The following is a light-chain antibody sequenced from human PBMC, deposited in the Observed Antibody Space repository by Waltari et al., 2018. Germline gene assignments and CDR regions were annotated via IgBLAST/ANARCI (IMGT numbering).Light chain of an antibody. Sequence: QSALTQPASVSGSPGQSITISCTGTSSDVGDYNFVSWYQQHPGKAPKLIIYDVTNRPSGVSYRFSGSKSGNTASLTISGLQPEDEADYYCSSYTSSGTLVFGGGTKLTVL. CDR3: SSYTSSGTLV. J-gene: IGLJ2*01. CDR2: DVT. V-gene: IGLV2-14*03. CDR1: SSDVGDYNF.